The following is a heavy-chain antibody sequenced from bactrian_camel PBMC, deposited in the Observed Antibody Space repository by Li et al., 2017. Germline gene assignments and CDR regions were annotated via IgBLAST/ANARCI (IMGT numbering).Heavy chain of an antibody. D-gene: IGHD3*01. Sequence: VQLVESGGGLVQPGGSLTLSCAASGFTFSVSDMSWVRQAPGKGLEGIAGIRRNGDAYYADSVKGRFTISRDNAKNTLYLQLNSVKTEDTAMYYCARDRSYCRNGYCSLDDWGQGTQVTVS. V-gene: IGHV3S10*01. CDR2: IRRNGDA. CDR3: ARDRSYCRNGYCSLDD. CDR1: GFTFSVSD. J-gene: IGHJ4*01.